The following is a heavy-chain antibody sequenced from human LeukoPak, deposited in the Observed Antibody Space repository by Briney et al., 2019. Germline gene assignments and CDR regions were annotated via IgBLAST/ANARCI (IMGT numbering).Heavy chain of an antibody. V-gene: IGHV4-4*07. J-gene: IGHJ3*02. CDR2: IYTSGST. D-gene: IGHD3-9*01. Sequence: SETLSLTCTVSGDSISSYYWSWIRQPAGKGLEWIGHIYTSGSTNYNPSLKSRVTMSVDTSKNQFSLKLSSVTAADTAVYYCARDSREYYDILTGYYHDAFDIWGQGTMVTVSS. CDR3: ARDSREYYDILTGYYHDAFDI. CDR1: GDSISSYY.